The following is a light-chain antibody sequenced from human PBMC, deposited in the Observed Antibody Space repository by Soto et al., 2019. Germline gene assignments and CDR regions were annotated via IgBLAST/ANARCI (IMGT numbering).Light chain of an antibody. J-gene: IGKJ5*01. CDR3: QQRSNWPPP. CDR2: DVS. Sequence: VILTQSPATLSLPPGEGATLSCRASQSVTIYLAWYQKKSGQPPRLLIYDVSKRATGIPARFSGSGSGTDFNLNIASLEPEDSAFYFCQQRSNWPPPFGQGTRLAVK. CDR1: QSVTIY. V-gene: IGKV3-11*01.